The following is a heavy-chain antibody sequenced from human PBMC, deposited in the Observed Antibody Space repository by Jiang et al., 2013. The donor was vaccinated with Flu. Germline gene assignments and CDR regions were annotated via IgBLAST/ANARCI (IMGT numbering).Heavy chain of an antibody. J-gene: IGHJ4*02. CDR3: ARDLALGEYSDNDSDY. CDR1: GYTFSSYA. V-gene: IGHV7-4-1*02. CDR2: INTNTGNP. D-gene: IGHD5-12*01. Sequence: QSGSELKKPGASVKVSCKASGYTFSSYAMNWVRQAPGQGLEWMGWINTNTGNPTYAQGFTGRYAFSLDTSVSTAYLQISSLKAEDTAVYYCARDLALGEYSDNDSDYWGQGTLVTVSS.